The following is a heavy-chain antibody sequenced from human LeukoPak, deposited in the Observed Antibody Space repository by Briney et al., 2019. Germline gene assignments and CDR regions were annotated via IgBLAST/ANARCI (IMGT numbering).Heavy chain of an antibody. D-gene: IGHD3-22*01. CDR1: GGSISSYY. CDR3: ARDGDYYDSSGYLY. Sequence: SQTLSLTCTVSGGSISSYYWSWIRQPPGKGLEWIGYIYYSGSTNYNPSLKSRVTISVDTSKNQFSLKLSSVTAADTAVYYCARDGDYYDSSGYLYWGQGTLVTVSS. J-gene: IGHJ4*02. V-gene: IGHV4-59*01. CDR2: IYYSGST.